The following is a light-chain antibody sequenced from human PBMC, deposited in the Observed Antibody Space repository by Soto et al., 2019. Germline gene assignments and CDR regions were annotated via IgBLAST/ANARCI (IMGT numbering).Light chain of an antibody. J-gene: IGKJ4*01. CDR2: AAS. Sequence: DIQLTQSPSFLSASVGDRVTITCRTSQDISSYLAWYQQKPGKAPKLLIYAASTLQSGVSSRFSGSGSGTEFTLTISSLQPEDSATYYCQQLASYPLTFGGGTKVEIK. V-gene: IGKV1-9*01. CDR1: QDISSY. CDR3: QQLASYPLT.